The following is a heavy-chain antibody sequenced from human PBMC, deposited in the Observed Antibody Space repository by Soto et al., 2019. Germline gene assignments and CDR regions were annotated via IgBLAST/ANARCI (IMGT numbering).Heavy chain of an antibody. Sequence: QVHLVESGGGVVQPGSSLRLSCVASEFAFSSYSMHWVRQAPGKGLEWGAVVSFDGSNKKSIDSLRGRFTVSRDNSKNTLYLQMNSLRVEETAVYDCARVPSRYGSGPYGMDVWGQGTTVTVSS. V-gene: IGHV3-30-3*01. CDR2: VSFDGSNK. CDR3: ARVPSRYGSGPYGMDV. D-gene: IGHD3-10*01. CDR1: EFAFSSYS. J-gene: IGHJ6*02.